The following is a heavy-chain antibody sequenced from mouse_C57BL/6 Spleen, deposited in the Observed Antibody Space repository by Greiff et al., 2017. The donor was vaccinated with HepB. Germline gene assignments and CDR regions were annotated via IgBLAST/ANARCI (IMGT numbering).Heavy chain of an antibody. CDR3: ARDGSYYCDY. J-gene: IGHJ2*01. CDR2: INPNNGGT. V-gene: IGHV1-26*01. D-gene: IGHD2-3*01. CDR1: GYTFTDYY. Sequence: EVQLQQSGPELVKPGASVKISCKASGYTFTDYYMNWVKQSHGKSLEWIGDINPNNGGTSYNQKFKGKATLTVDKSSSTAYMELRSLTSEDSAVYYCARDGSYYCDYWGQGTTLTVSS.